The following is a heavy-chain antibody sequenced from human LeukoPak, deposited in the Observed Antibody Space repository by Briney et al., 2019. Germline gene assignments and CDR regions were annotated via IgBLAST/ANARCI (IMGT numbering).Heavy chain of an antibody. CDR2: ISSSSSYI. J-gene: IGHJ4*02. V-gene: IGHV3-21*01. D-gene: IGHD1-26*01. CDR1: GFTFSSYS. CDR3: ARMVVGANGY. Sequence: GGSLRLSCAASGFTFSSYSMNWVRQAPGKGLEWVSSISSSSSYIYYANSVKGRFTISRDNAKNSLYLQMNSLRAEDTAVYYCARMVVGANGYWGQGTLVTVSS.